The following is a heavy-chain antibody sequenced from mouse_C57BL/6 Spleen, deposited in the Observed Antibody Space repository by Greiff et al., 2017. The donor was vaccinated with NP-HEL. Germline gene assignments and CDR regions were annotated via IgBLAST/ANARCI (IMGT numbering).Heavy chain of an antibody. Sequence: EVQLQESGGGLVKPGGSLKLSCAASGFTFSSYAMSWVRQTPEKRLEWVATISDGGSYTYYPDNVKGRFTISRDNAKNNLYLQMSHLKSEDTAMYYCARGADDEGDYYAMDYWGQGTSVTVSS. V-gene: IGHV5-4*01. D-gene: IGHD2-12*01. CDR3: ARGADDEGDYYAMDY. CDR2: ISDGGSYT. CDR1: GFTFSSYA. J-gene: IGHJ4*01.